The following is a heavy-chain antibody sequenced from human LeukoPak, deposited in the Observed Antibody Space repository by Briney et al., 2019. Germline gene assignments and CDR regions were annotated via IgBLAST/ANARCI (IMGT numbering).Heavy chain of an antibody. V-gene: IGHV1-2*02. D-gene: IGHD6-13*01. CDR3: AISSSWYYYYMDV. CDR1: GYTFTDLY. CDR2: INPNSGGT. J-gene: IGHJ6*03. Sequence: ASVKVSCKASGYTFTDLYIHWVRQAPGQGLEWMGWINPNSGGTNYAQKFQGRVTMTRDTSISTAYMELSRLRSDDTAVYYCAISSSWYYYYMDVWGKGTTVTVSS.